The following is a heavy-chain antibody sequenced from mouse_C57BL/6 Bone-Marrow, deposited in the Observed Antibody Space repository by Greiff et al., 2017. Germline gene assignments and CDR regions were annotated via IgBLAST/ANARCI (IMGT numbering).Heavy chain of an antibody. V-gene: IGHV1-72*01. CDR2: IDPNSGGT. CDR1: GYTFTSYW. D-gene: IGHD2-5*01. J-gene: IGHJ3*01. CDR3: ARSYSKGAWFAY. Sequence: VKLQQPGAELVKPGASVKLSCKASGYTFTSYWMHWVKQRPGRGLEWSGRIDPNSGGTKYNEKFKSKATLTVDKPTSTAYMQLSSLTSEDSAVYYCARSYSKGAWFAYWGQGTLVTVSA.